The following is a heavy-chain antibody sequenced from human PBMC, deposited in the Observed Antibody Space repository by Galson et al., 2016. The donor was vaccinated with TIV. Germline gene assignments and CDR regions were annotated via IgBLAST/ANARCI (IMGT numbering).Heavy chain of an antibody. CDR2: ISNGGSVT. Sequence: SLRLSCAASGFTFTNYYMNWIRQTPGKGLEWVAYISNGGSVTYYADFVKGRFSISRDNAKNSLYLQMNSLTADDTAVYYCERAATMRLADYYYGMDVWGQGTTVTVS. V-gene: IGHV3-11*04. CDR3: ERAATMRLADYYYGMDV. D-gene: IGHD3-22*01. J-gene: IGHJ6*02. CDR1: GFTFTNYY.